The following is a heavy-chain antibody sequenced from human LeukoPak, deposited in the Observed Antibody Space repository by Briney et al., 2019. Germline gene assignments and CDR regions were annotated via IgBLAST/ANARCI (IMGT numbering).Heavy chain of an antibody. V-gene: IGHV3-23*01. CDR1: GVTVSSNY. CDR3: AKGNGDHAIHPDY. J-gene: IGHJ4*02. D-gene: IGHD4-17*01. CDR2: ISGSGGRT. Sequence: GGSLRLSCAASGVTVSSNYMSWVRQAPGKGLEWVSAISGSGGRTYYADSVKGRFTISRDNSKNTLYLQMNSLRADGTAVYYCAKGNGDHAIHPDYWGQGTLVTVSS.